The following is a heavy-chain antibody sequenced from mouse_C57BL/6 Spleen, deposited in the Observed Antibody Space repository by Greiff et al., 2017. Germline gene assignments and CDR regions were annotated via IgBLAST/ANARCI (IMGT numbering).Heavy chain of an antibody. Sequence: QVQLQQSGAELVRPGSSVKLSCKASGYTFTSYWMDWVKQRPGQGLEWIGNIYPSDSETHYNQKFKDKATLTVDKSSSTAYMQLSSLTSEDSAVYYCARSGAGYIDYWGQGTTLTVSS. CDR3: ARSGAGYIDY. D-gene: IGHD3-1*01. CDR2: IYPSDSET. J-gene: IGHJ2*01. V-gene: IGHV1-61*01. CDR1: GYTFTSYW.